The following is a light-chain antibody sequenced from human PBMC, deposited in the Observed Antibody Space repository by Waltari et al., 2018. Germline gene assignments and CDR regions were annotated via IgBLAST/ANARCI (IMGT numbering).Light chain of an antibody. CDR2: WAS. CDR3: QQYYTTPPT. Sequence: DIVMTQSPDSLAVSLGERATINCKSSQSVLYSSNNKNYLAWSQQKPGQPPKLFIYWASTRESGVPDRFRGSGSGTDFTRTISSLQAEDVAVYYCQQYYTTPPTVGQGTRLEIK. V-gene: IGKV4-1*01. J-gene: IGKJ5*01. CDR1: QSVLYSSNNKNY.